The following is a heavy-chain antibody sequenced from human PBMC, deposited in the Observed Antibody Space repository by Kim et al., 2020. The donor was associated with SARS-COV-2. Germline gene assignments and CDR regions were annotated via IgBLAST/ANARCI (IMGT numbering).Heavy chain of an antibody. J-gene: IGHJ5*02. D-gene: IGHD3-3*01. CDR3: SRGGIFGVANTFEP. CDR2: FDPEDGET. CDR1: GYTLTELS. Sequence: ASVKVSCKVSGYTLTELSMHWVRQAPGKGLEWMGGFDPEDGETIYSQKFHDRVTMTADTSTDTAYMELSSLRSEDTAVYYCSRGGIFGVANTFEPWGQG. V-gene: IGHV1-24*01.